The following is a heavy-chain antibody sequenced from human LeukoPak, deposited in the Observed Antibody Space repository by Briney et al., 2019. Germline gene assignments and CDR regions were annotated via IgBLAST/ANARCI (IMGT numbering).Heavy chain of an antibody. CDR2: INHSGST. J-gene: IGHJ4*02. D-gene: IGHD2-15*01. V-gene: IGHV4-34*01. CDR1: GGSFSGYY. Sequence: SETLSLTCAVYGGSFSGYYWSWIRQPPGKGLEWIGEINHSGSTNYNPSLKSRVTISVDTSKNQFSLKLSSVTAADTAVYYCARRYCSGGSCSASFDYWGQGTLVTVSS. CDR3: ARRYCSGGSCSASFDY.